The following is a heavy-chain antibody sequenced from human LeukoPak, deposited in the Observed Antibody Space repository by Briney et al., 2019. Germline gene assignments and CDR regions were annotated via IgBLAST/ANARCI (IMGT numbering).Heavy chain of an antibody. CDR2: ISGSGGST. CDR3: AKDVELLWFGEFLY. V-gene: IGHV3-23*01. D-gene: IGHD3-10*01. Sequence: PGGSLRLSCAASGFTFSSYAMSWVRQAPGKGLEWVSAISGSGGSTYYADSVKGRFTIFRDNSKNTLYLQMNSLRAEDTAVYYCAKDVELLWFGEFLYWGQGTLVTVSS. J-gene: IGHJ4*02. CDR1: GFTFSSYA.